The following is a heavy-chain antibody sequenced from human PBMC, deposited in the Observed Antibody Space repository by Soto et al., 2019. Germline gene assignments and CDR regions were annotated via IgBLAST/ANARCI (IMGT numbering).Heavy chain of an antibody. V-gene: IGHV3-33*01. CDR1: GFPFSKYG. J-gene: IGHJ4*02. CDR2: IWYDGSKK. D-gene: IGHD2-21*01. Sequence: QVQLVESGGGVVQPGRSLRLSCAASGFPFSKYGMHWVRQAPGKGLEWVAIIWYDGSKKYYGYSVKGRFTISRDNSKDTLFMQMNSLTAGDTAMYYCAILGGSGGDSIEHWGQGTLVTVTS. CDR3: AILGGSGGDSIEH.